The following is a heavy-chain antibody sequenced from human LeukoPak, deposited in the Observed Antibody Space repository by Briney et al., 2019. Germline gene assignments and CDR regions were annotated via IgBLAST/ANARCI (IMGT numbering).Heavy chain of an antibody. CDR2: IYSGGST. Sequence: GGSLRLSCAASGFTVSSNYMSWVRQAPGKGLEWVSVIYSGGSTYYADSVKGRFTLSRDNSKNTLYLQMNSLRAEDAAVYYCARDTNGDVGGFDYWGQGTLVTVSS. J-gene: IGHJ4*02. CDR1: GFTVSSNY. D-gene: IGHD2-8*01. V-gene: IGHV3-66*02. CDR3: ARDTNGDVGGFDY.